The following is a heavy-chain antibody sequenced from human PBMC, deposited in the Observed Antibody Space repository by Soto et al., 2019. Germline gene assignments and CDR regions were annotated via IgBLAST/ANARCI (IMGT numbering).Heavy chain of an antibody. CDR2: IHHSGST. CDR1: GGSISSGGYY. J-gene: IGHJ5*02. D-gene: IGHD3-16*01. CDR3: ARDWVSWGFDP. V-gene: IGHV4-31*03. Sequence: SETLSLTCTVSGGSISSGGYYWSWIRQHPGKGLEWIGYIHHSGSTYYSPSLRTRVTISVDTSKNQFSLKLSSVTAADTAVYYCARDWVSWGFDPWGQGTLVTVSS.